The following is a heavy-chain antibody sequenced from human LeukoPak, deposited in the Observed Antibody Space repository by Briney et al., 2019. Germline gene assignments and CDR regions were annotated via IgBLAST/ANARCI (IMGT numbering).Heavy chain of an antibody. Sequence: SETLSLTCTVSGGSISSGGYYWSWIRQHPGKGLEWIGYIYYSGSTYYNPSLKSRVTISVDTSKNQFSLKLSSVTAADTAVYYCARLFVATYSSRSRWFDPWGQGTLVTVSS. CDR3: ARLFVATYSSRSRWFDP. D-gene: IGHD6-13*01. V-gene: IGHV4-31*03. J-gene: IGHJ5*02. CDR2: IYYSGST. CDR1: GGSISSGGYY.